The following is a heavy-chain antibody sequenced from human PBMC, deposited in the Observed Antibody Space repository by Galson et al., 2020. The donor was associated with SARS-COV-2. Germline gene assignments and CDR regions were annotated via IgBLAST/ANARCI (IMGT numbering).Heavy chain of an antibody. Sequence: GESLKIPCAASGFTFSSYAMHWVRQAPGKGLEWVAVISYDGSNKYYADSVKGRFTISRDNSKNTLYLQMNSLRAEDTAVYYCARDLDDSSGEDYFDYWGQGTLVTVSS. CDR1: GFTFSSYA. CDR3: ARDLDDSSGEDYFDY. J-gene: IGHJ4*02. V-gene: IGHV3-30*04. D-gene: IGHD3-22*01. CDR2: ISYDGSNK.